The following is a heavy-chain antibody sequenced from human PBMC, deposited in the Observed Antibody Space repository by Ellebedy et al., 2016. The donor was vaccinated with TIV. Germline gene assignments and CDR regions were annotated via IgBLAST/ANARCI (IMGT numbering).Heavy chain of an antibody. CDR2: ISASGGTT. D-gene: IGHD3-22*01. Sequence: GESLKISCAVSGFTFTNYAMNWVRQTPGKGLECVSGISASGGTTYYEDSVKGRFTISRDNSKNTLYLQMNSLRVEDTAMYYCVREVPTYYDFDYWGQGTLVTVSS. CDR3: VREVPTYYDFDY. V-gene: IGHV3-23*01. CDR1: GFTFTNYA. J-gene: IGHJ4*01.